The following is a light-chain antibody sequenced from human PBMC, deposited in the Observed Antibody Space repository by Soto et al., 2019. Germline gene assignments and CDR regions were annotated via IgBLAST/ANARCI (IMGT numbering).Light chain of an antibody. CDR2: STN. V-gene: IGLV8-61*01. Sequence: QTVVTQEPSFSVSPGGTVTLTCALSSGSVSTSYYPSWYQQTPGQAPRTLIYSTNTRSSGVPDRFSGSILGNKAALTITGAQADDESDYYCAVHMGSGIWVFGGRTKLTVL. CDR1: SGSVSTSYY. J-gene: IGLJ3*02. CDR3: AVHMGSGIWV.